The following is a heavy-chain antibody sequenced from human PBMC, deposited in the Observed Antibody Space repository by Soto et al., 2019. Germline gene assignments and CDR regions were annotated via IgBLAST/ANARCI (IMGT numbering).Heavy chain of an antibody. V-gene: IGHV3-23*01. J-gene: IGHJ6*03. Sequence: GGSLRLSCAASGFTFSSCAMSWVRQAPGKGLEWVSAISGSGGSTYYADSVKGRFTISRDNSKNTLYLQKNSLRAEDTAVYFCSKSPSIAARQVYYYYYMDVWGKGTTVTVSS. CDR2: ISGSGGST. CDR3: SKSPSIAARQVYYYYYMDV. D-gene: IGHD6-6*01. CDR1: GFTFSSCA.